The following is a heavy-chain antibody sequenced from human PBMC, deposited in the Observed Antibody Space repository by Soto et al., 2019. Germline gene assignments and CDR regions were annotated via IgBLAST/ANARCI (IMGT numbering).Heavy chain of an antibody. Sequence: QVQLVQSGAEVKKPGASVKVSCKASGYTFTSYYMHWVRQAPGQGLEWMGIINPSGGSTSYAQKFQGRVIMTRDTSTSTVYMELSSLRSEDTAVYYCAREYCSGGSCSSWYFDLWGRGTLVTVSS. D-gene: IGHD2-15*01. CDR1: GYTFTSYY. CDR2: INPSGGST. J-gene: IGHJ2*01. V-gene: IGHV1-46*03. CDR3: AREYCSGGSCSSWYFDL.